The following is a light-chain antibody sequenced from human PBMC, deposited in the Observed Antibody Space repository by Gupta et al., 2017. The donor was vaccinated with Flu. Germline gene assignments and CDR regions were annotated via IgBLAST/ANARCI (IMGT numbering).Light chain of an antibody. J-gene: IGKJ4*01. V-gene: IGKV1-9*01. CDR1: QGISSY. CDR3: QHLNSYPPT. Sequence: IQLTQSPSFLSASVGDRVPITCRASQGISSYLAWYQQKPGKAPKLLIDAASTLQSGVPSRFSGSGSGKEFTLTISSLQPEDFATYYCQHLNSYPPTFGGGTKVEIK. CDR2: AAS.